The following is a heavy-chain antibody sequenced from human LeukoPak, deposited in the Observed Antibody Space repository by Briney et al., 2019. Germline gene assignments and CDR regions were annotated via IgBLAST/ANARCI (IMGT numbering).Heavy chain of an antibody. CDR1: GFTFSSYA. CDR3: AKGDRARYSGSYVDC. CDR2: ISFSGGST. Sequence: GGSLRLSCAASGFTFSSYATSWVRQAPGKGLEWVSTISFSGGSTWYADSVKGRFTISRQNSKNTLYLQMNSLRAEDTAVYYCAKGDRARYSGSYVDCWGQGTLVTVSS. J-gene: IGHJ4*02. V-gene: IGHV3-23*01. D-gene: IGHD1-26*01.